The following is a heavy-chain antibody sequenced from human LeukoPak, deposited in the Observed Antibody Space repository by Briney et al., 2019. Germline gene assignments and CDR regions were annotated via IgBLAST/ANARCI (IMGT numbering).Heavy chain of an antibody. V-gene: IGHV3-48*01. D-gene: IGHD3-16*01. J-gene: IGHJ6*02. CDR1: GFSFANYG. CDR3: ARDWDYGMDV. Sequence: GGSLRLSCVGSGFSFANYGTNWVRQAPGKGLEWVSYISSSSSTIYYADSVKGRFTISRDNAKNSLYLQMNSLRAEDTAVHYCARDWDYGMDVWGQGTTVAVSS. CDR2: ISSSSSTI.